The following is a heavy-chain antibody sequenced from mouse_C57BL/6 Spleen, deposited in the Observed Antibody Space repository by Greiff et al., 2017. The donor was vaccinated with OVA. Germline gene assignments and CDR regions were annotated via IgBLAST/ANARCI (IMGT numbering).Heavy chain of an antibody. CDR2: IDPSDSYT. D-gene: IGHD1-1*01. CDR1: GYTFTSYW. Sequence: QVQLQQPGAELVMPGASVKLSCKASGYTFTSYWMHWVKQRPGQGLEWIGEIDPSDSYTNYNQKFKGKSTLTVDKSSSTAYMQLSSLTSEDSAVYCCARRETDGSWFAYWGQGTLVTVSA. V-gene: IGHV1-69*01. CDR3: ARRETDGSWFAY. J-gene: IGHJ3*01.